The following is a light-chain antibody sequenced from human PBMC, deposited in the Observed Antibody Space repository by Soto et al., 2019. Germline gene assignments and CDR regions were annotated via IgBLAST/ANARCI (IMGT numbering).Light chain of an antibody. CDR1: QGISNY. J-gene: IGKJ4*01. V-gene: IGKV1-27*01. CDR3: QKYTNVPA. CDR2: AAS. Sequence: DIPMTQSPSSLSASVGDRVTITCRASQGISNYLAWYQQIPGKVPKLLISAASTLQSGVPSRFSGSGSGTDFTLTISRLQPDDVATYYCQKYTNVPAFGGGTKVEIK.